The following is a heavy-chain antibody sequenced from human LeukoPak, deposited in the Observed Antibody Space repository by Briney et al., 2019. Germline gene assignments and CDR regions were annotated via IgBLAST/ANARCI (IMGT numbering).Heavy chain of an antibody. CDR3: ARGRPNYYGSDGHYYRRDGDY. CDR2: ITSRGEST. V-gene: IGHV3-23*01. CDR1: GFTFSIYA. J-gene: IGHJ4*02. D-gene: IGHD3-22*01. Sequence: GGSLRLSCAASGFTFSIYAMSWVRQAPGKGLQWVSSITSRGESTWYVDSVKGRFTITRDNSENTLYLQMHGLRAEDTAVYYCARGRPNYYGSDGHYYRRDGDYWGRGTLVGVSS.